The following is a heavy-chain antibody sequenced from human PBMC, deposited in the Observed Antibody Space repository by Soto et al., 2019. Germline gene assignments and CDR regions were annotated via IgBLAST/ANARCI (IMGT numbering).Heavy chain of an antibody. CDR2: IYPGDSDT. CDR1: GYSFTSYW. D-gene: IGHD3-10*01. CDR3: ARGAFAYGSGSYYKGGMDV. J-gene: IGHJ6*02. V-gene: IGHV5-51*01. Sequence: GESLKISCKGSGYSFTSYWIGWVRQMPGKGLEWMGIIYPGDSDTRYSPSFQGQVTISADKSISTAYLQWSSLKASDTAMYYCARGAFAYGSGSYYKGGMDVWGQGTTVTVSS.